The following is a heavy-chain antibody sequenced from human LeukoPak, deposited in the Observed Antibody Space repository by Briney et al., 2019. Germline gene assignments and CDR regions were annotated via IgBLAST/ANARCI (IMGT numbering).Heavy chain of an antibody. CDR3: ARGIYCSGGSCYSGGWFDP. J-gene: IGHJ5*02. Sequence: PGGSLRLSCAASGFTVSSNYMSWVRQAPGKGLEWVSVIYSGGSTYYADSVKGRFTISRDNSKNTLYLQMNSLRAEDTAVYYCARGIYCSGGSCYSGGWFDPWGQGTLVTVSS. CDR1: GFTVSSNY. CDR2: IYSGGST. D-gene: IGHD2-15*01. V-gene: IGHV3-53*01.